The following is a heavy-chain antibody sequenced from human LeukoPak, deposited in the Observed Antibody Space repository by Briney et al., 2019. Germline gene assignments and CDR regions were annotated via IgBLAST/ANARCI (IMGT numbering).Heavy chain of an antibody. V-gene: IGHV1-18*01. CDR3: ARDVGRSYDLDY. D-gene: IGHD3-16*01. CDR2: ISAYNGNT. J-gene: IGHJ4*02. Sequence: ASVKVSCKASGYTFNSYGISWVRQAPGQGLEWMGWISAYNGNTDYAQSLQRRVTMTIDTSTSTVYMELRSLRSDDTAVYYCARDVGRSYDLDYWGQGTLVTVSS. CDR1: GYTFNSYG.